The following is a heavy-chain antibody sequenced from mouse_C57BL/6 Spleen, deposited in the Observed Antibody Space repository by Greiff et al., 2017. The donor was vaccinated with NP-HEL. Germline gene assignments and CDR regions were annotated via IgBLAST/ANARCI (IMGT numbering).Heavy chain of an antibody. D-gene: IGHD2-4*01. CDR2: ISSGGDYI. CDR1: GFTFSSYA. V-gene: IGHV5-9-1*02. Sequence: EVKVVESGEGLVKPGGSLKLSCAASGFTFSSYAMSWVRQTPEKRLEWVAYISSGGDYIYYADTVKGRFTISRDNARNTLYLQMSSLKSEDTAMYYCTREGVLYYDYGWYFDVWGTGTTVTVSS. J-gene: IGHJ1*03. CDR3: TREGVLYYDYGWYFDV.